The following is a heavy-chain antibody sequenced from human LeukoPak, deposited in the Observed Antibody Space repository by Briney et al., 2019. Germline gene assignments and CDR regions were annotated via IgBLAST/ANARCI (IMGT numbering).Heavy chain of an antibody. Sequence: GGSLRLSCAASGFSFSTYWMSWVRQAPGKGLEWVSSISSSSSYIYYADSVKGRFTISRDNAKNSLYLQMNSLRAEDTAVYYCASPNDYGDYGGGYWGQGTLVTVSS. J-gene: IGHJ4*02. D-gene: IGHD4-17*01. CDR2: ISSSSSYI. V-gene: IGHV3-21*01. CDR3: ASPNDYGDYGGGY. CDR1: GFSFSTYW.